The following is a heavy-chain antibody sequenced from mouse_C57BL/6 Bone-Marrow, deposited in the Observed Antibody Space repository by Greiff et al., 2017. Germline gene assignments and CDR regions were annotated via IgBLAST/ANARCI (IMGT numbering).Heavy chain of an antibody. CDR1: GCSITSGYY. D-gene: IGHD2-5*01. CDR3: ARDYYYSNPWFAY. V-gene: IGHV3-6*01. Sequence: LKESGPGLVKPSQSLSLTCSVTGCSITSGYYWNWIRQFPGNKLEWMGYISYDGSNNYKPSLKNRISITRDTSKNQFFLKLNSVTTEDTATYYCARDYYYSNPWFAYWGQGTLVTVSA. CDR2: ISYDGSN. J-gene: IGHJ3*01.